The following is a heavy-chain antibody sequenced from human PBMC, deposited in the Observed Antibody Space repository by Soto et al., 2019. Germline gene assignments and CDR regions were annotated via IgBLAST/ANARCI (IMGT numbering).Heavy chain of an antibody. Sequence: SETLSLTCAVYGGSFSGYYWSWIRQPPGKGLEWIGEINHSGSTNYNPSLKSRVTISVDTSKNQFSLKLSSVTAADTAVYYCARVEAGTTLDYWGQGTLVTVSS. J-gene: IGHJ4*02. CDR3: ARVEAGTTLDY. D-gene: IGHD1-7*01. CDR2: INHSGST. CDR1: GGSFSGYY. V-gene: IGHV4-34*01.